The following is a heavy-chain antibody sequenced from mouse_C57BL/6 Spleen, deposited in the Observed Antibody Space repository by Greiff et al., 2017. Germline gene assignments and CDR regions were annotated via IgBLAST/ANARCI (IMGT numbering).Heavy chain of an antibody. D-gene: IGHD2-3*01. J-gene: IGHJ2*01. CDR1: GYTFTSYW. CDR2: IYPSDSET. V-gene: IGHV1-61*01. CDR3: ATDDADQGY. Sequence: QVQLQQPGAELVRPGSSVKLSCKASGYTFTSYWMDWVKQRPGQGLEWIGNIYPSDSETNYNQKFKDKATFTVDKSSSTAYMQLSSLTSEDSAVYYCATDDADQGYWGQGTTLTVSS.